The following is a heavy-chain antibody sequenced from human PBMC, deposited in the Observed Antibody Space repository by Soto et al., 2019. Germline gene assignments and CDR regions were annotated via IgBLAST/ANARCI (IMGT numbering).Heavy chain of an antibody. CDR1: GFTLSSYA. V-gene: IGHV3-23*01. CDR2: ISGSGGST. Sequence: GGSLRLSCAASGFTLSSYAMSWVRQAPGKGLEWVSAISGSGGSTHYADSVKGRFTISRDTSKNTLYLQMNSLRAEDTAVYYCAKGDVRGQPDMDVWGQGTTVTVSS. CDR3: AKGDVRGQPDMDV. J-gene: IGHJ6*02. D-gene: IGHD3-16*01.